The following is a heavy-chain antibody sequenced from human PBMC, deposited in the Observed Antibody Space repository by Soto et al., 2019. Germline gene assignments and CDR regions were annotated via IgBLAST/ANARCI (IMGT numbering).Heavy chain of an antibody. Sequence: PGESLKISCKGSGYRLTIYWISWVRQMPGKGLEWMGRIDPSDSYTNYSPSFQGHVTISADKSISTAYLQWSSLKASDTAMYYCARHSIVVVTAIPVGMDVWGQGTTVTVSS. J-gene: IGHJ6*02. V-gene: IGHV5-10-1*01. CDR3: ARHSIVVVTAIPVGMDV. D-gene: IGHD2-21*02. CDR2: IDPSDSYT. CDR1: GYRLTIYW.